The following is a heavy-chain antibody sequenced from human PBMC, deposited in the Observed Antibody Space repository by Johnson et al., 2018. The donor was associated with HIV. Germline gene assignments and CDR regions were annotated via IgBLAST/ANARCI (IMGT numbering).Heavy chain of an antibody. V-gene: IGHV3-7*01. J-gene: IGHJ3*01. D-gene: IGHD3-22*01. CDR1: GFTFSNFW. CDR3: AIVVIRGDAFDL. CDR2: IKEDGSEK. Sequence: VQLVESGGALVQPGGSLGLSCAVSGFTFSNFWMSWVRQAPGKGLEWVANIKEDGSEKHYVDSVKGRFTISRDNAKNLLYLQMDSLIVEDTAVYYCAIVVIRGDAFDLWGQGTTVTVSS.